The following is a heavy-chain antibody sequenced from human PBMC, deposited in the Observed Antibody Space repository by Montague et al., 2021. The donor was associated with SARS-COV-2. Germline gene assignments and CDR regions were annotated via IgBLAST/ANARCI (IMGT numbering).Heavy chain of an antibody. CDR3: VRPLWFGDSDYFFDS. CDR2: IKPDGTST. J-gene: IGHJ4*02. D-gene: IGHD3-10*01. CDR1: GFTFRSYW. V-gene: IGHV3-74*01. Sequence: SLSLSWAASGFTFRSYWMHWVRQVPGRGPIWVSRIKPDGTSTNYAASVKGRFTISRDNAKNTLSLQLNNLRAEDTAVYYCVRPLWFGDSDYFFDSWGQGTLVTVSS.